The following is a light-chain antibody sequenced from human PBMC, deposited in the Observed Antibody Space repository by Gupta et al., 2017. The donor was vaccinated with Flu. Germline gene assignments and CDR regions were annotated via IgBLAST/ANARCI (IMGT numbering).Light chain of an antibody. CDR1: RVGSKR. CDR2: DDS. V-gene: IGLV3-21*02. CDR3: QVWDTETDQWV. Sequence: YDLTQPPSVSVAPGQTATITCPGSRVGSKRVRWYPQGPGRAPLLVVYDDSVRPSGIPERLSGANSGTTATLTISRVEAGDEADYYCQVWDTETDQWVFGTGTKVTVL. J-gene: IGLJ1*01.